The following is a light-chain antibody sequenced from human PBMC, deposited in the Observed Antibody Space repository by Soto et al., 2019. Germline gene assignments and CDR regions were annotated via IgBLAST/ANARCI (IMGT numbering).Light chain of an antibody. J-gene: IGLJ1*01. Sequence: LTQPGSVSGSPGQSITISCTGTSSDVGAYNYVSWYQQHPGKAPKLMIYEVTNRPSGVSTRFSGSKSGNTASLTISGLQAEDEADYYCCSFTSGNTAYVFGTGTKVTVL. CDR1: SSDVGAYNY. CDR3: CSFTSGNTAYV. CDR2: EVT. V-gene: IGLV2-14*01.